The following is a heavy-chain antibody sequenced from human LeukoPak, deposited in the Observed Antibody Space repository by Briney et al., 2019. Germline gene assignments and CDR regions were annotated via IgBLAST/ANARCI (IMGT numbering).Heavy chain of an antibody. D-gene: IGHD2-15*01. V-gene: IGHV3-33*01. J-gene: IGHJ3*02. CDR2: IWYDGSNK. Sequence: PGGSLRLSCAASGFTFSSYGMHWVRQAPGKGLEWVAVIWYDGSNKYYADSVKGRFTISRDNSKNTLYLQMNSLRAEDTAVYYCARELGSDDAFDIWGQGTMVTVSS. CDR1: GFTFSSYG. CDR3: ARELGSDDAFDI.